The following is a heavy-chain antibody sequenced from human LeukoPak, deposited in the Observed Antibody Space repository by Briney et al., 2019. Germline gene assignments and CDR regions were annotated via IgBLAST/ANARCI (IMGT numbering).Heavy chain of an antibody. CDR2: IWYDGSNK. V-gene: IGHV3-33*06. D-gene: IGHD3-10*01. Sequence: GGSLRLSCAASGFTFSSYGMHWVRQAPGKGLEWVAVIWYDGSNKYYADSVKGRFTISRDNSKNTLYLQMNSLRAEDTAVYYCAKNFGLPSYPLDYWGQGTLVTVSS. CDR1: GFTFSSYG. CDR3: AKNFGLPSYPLDY. J-gene: IGHJ4*02.